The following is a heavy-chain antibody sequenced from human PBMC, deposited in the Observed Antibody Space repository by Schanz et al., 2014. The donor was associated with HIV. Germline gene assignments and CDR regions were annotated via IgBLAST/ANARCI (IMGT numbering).Heavy chain of an antibody. Sequence: EVQLLESGGCLVQPGGSLRLSCAASGFTFSSYAMSWVRQAPGKGLEWVSGISGNSGHTWYADSVKGRFTISRDNPKNRLYLQMNSLKDDDTAVYYCAREAYYFDFWNGQYYYYGLDVWGQGTTVTVSS. CDR2: ISGNSGHT. D-gene: IGHD3-3*01. V-gene: IGHV3-23*01. CDR1: GFTFSSYA. J-gene: IGHJ6*02. CDR3: AREAYYFDFWNGQYYYYGLDV.